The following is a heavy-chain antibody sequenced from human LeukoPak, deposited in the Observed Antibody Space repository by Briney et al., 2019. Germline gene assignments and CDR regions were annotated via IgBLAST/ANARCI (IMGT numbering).Heavy chain of an antibody. CDR3: AKGKSNTRKHYYYGMGV. CDR2: IIPILGIA. CDR1: GGTFSSYA. D-gene: IGHD2-2*02. V-gene: IGHV1-69*04. J-gene: IGHJ6*02. Sequence: SVKVSCKASGGTFSSYAISWVRQAPGQGLEWMGRIIPILGIANYAQKFQGRVTITADKSTSTAYMELSSLRSEDTAVYYCAKGKSNTRKHYYYGMGVRGQGTTVTGSS.